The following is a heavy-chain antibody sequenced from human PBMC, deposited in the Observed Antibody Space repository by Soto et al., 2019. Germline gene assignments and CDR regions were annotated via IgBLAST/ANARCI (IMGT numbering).Heavy chain of an antibody. Sequence: GGSLRLSCAASGFTFSSYGMHWVRQALGKGLEWVAVISYDGSNKYYADSVKGRFTISRDNSKNTLYLQMNSLRAEDTAVYYCAKDQGRIGDIAAAGIREDYYYYYGMDVWGQGTTVTVSS. V-gene: IGHV3-30*18. CDR1: GFTFSSYG. J-gene: IGHJ6*02. D-gene: IGHD6-13*01. CDR3: AKDQGRIGDIAAAGIREDYYYYYGMDV. CDR2: ISYDGSNK.